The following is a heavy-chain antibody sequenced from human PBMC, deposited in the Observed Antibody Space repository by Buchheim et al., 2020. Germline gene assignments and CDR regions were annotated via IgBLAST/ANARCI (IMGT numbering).Heavy chain of an antibody. CDR3: ARHLRDSLLYFFDY. D-gene: IGHD2-21*01. Sequence: QLQLQESGPGLVKPSETLSLTCTVSGGSITISSSSNYWGWIRQPPGKGLEWIGNIYYSGSTYYNPSLKSRVTISVDTSKNQFSLKRGSGTAAATAVYSCARHLRDSLLYFFDYWGQGTL. V-gene: IGHV4-39*01. J-gene: IGHJ4*02. CDR2: IYYSGST. CDR1: GGSITISSSSNY.